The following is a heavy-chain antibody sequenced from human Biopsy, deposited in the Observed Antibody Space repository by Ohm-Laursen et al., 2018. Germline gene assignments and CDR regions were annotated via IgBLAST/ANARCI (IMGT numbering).Heavy chain of an antibody. J-gene: IGHJ6*02. CDR3: ARDSGILNYGNFKYYHYYGMDV. CDR2: IYYSVMT. D-gene: IGHD4-11*01. V-gene: IGHV4-59*02. CDR1: GDSVTKYY. Sequence: PGTLSLTCTVSGDSVTKYYWSWIRQPPGKGLEWIGHIYYSVMTNYNPSLQSRVSISVDTSRNQVSLTLSSVTAADTAVYYRARDSGILNYGNFKYYHYYGMDVWGQGTKVTVSS.